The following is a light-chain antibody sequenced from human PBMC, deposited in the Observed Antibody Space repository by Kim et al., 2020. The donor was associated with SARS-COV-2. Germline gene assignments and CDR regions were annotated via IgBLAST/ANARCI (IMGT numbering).Light chain of an antibody. CDR1: SSNVGGDNR. CDR3: SSYTSSSTPVV. V-gene: IGLV2-18*02. J-gene: IGLJ2*01. CDR2: EVS. Sequence: QSVTSSCTGTSSNVGGDNRVSWYQQPPGTAPKLMIYEVSNRPSGVPDRFSGSKSGNTASLTISGLQAEDEADYYCSSYTSSSTPVVFGGGTQLTVL.